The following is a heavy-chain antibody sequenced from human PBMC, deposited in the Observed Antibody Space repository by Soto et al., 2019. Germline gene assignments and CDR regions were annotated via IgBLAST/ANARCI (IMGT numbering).Heavy chain of an antibody. J-gene: IGHJ4*02. CDR3: ARGFELQWEYYFDY. CDR1: GYSISSGYY. CDR2: VYHSGST. D-gene: IGHD1-7*01. Sequence: SETLSLPCPVSGYSISSGYYWGWIRQPPGKGLEWIGSVYHSGSTYYNPSLKSRVTISVDTSKNQFSLKLSSVTAADTAVYYCARGFELQWEYYFDYWGQGTLVTVSS. V-gene: IGHV4-38-2*02.